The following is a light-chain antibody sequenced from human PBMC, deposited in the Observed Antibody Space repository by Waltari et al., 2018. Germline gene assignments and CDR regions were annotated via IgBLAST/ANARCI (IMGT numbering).Light chain of an antibody. J-gene: IGLJ2*01. Sequence: QSALTQPPSASGSPGHPVTISCTGTSPYLGLYNHVSWYQQHPGKAPKLLIYEVSGRPSGVPDRFSGSKSGITASLTVFGLQTEDEADYYCASFAGSNTLFGGGTKLTVL. CDR1: SPYLGLYNH. V-gene: IGLV2-8*01. CDR3: ASFAGSNTL. CDR2: EVS.